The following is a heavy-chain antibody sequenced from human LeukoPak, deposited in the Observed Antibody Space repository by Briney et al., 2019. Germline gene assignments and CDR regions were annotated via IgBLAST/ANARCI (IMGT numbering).Heavy chain of an antibody. CDR2: ISTTGNTI. Sequence: GGSLRLSCAASGFFVRDFYMAWIRQRPGKGLEWVSHISTTGNTINYADSVMGRFTISRDTVKESLYLQLTSLTTEDTAVYYCARERWSGGFDYWAQATLVTVSS. V-gene: IGHV3-11*01. J-gene: IGHJ4*02. CDR3: ARERWSGGFDY. D-gene: IGHD2-15*01. CDR1: GFFVRDFY.